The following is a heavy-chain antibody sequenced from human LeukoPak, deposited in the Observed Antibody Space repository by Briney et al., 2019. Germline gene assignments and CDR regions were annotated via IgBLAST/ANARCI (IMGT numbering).Heavy chain of an antibody. J-gene: IGHJ4*02. CDR1: GFTFSNHG. Sequence: PGGSLRLSCAASGFTFSNHGMHWVRQAPGKGPEWVALIWYDGSNKYYGDSVKGQFTISRDNSKNTVYLQMNSLRAEDTGVYYCARDRLEAVTDDDYFDYWGQGTLVTVSS. CDR2: IWYDGSNK. V-gene: IGHV3-33*01. D-gene: IGHD2-21*02. CDR3: ARDRLEAVTDDDYFDY.